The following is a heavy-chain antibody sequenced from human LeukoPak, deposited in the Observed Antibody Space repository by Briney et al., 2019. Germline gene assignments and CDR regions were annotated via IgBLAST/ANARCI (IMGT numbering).Heavy chain of an antibody. CDR2: ISGSGGST. CDR1: GFTFTSYA. Sequence: QPGRSLRLSCAASGFTFTSYAMNWARQAPGKGLEWVSAISGSGGSTYYADSVKGRFTVSRDNSENTLFLQMNSLRAEDTAIYYCAKDTDVVVPEYFQYWGQGTLVTVSS. J-gene: IGHJ1*01. CDR3: AKDTDVVVPEYFQY. D-gene: IGHD2-15*01. V-gene: IGHV3-23*01.